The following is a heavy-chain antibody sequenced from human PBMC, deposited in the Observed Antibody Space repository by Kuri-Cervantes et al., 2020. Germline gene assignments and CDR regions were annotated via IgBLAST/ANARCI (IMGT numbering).Heavy chain of an antibody. D-gene: IGHD3-10*02. Sequence: SETLSLTCTVSGGSISSGDHYWSWIRQPPGKGLEWIGYIYYSGSTYYNPSLKSRVTILVDTSKNQFSLKLSPVTAADTAVYYCARDSHGYGDVRDYYYYGMDVWGQGTTVTVSS. J-gene: IGHJ6*02. CDR3: ARDSHGYGDVRDYYYYGMDV. CDR1: GGSISSGDHY. CDR2: IYYSGST. V-gene: IGHV4-30-4*01.